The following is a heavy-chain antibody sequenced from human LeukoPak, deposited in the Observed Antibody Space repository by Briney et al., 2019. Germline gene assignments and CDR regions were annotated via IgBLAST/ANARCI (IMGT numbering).Heavy chain of an antibody. D-gene: IGHD5-18*01. CDR2: IIPIFGKA. CDR1: GGTFSSYA. CDR3: ARDRGGYSYGYYYYYYMDV. Sequence: SVKVSCKASGGTFSSYAISWVRQAPGQGLEWMGGIIPIFGKANYAQKFQGRVTITTDESTSTAYMELSSLRSEDTAVYYCARDRGGYSYGYYYYYYMDVWGKGTTVTVSS. J-gene: IGHJ6*03. V-gene: IGHV1-69*05.